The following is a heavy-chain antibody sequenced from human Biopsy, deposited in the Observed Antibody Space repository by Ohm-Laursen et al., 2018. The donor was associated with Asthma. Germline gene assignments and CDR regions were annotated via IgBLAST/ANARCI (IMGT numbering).Heavy chain of an antibody. Sequence: TQTLTLTCTFSGFSLSKSGVGVGWIRLPPREAPDWLALIYWNGDTHYNPPLRSRLTITKDTSRNQVVLAMSNMDTVDTGTYFCARAVRRVEFSYFDNWGLGTLVCVSS. CDR2: IYWNGDT. CDR1: GFSLSKSGVG. D-gene: IGHD2/OR15-2a*01. CDR3: ARAVRRVEFSYFDN. J-gene: IGHJ4*01. V-gene: IGHV2-5*01.